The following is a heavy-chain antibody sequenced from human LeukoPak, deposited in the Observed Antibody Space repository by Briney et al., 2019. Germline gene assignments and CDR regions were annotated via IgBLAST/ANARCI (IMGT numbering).Heavy chain of an antibody. V-gene: IGHV3-7*04. J-gene: IGHJ4*02. Sequence: GGSLRLSCAASGFTFSSYWMSWVRQAPGKGLEWVASIKEDGSEKFYVDSVKGRFTISRDNAKKSLYLQMNSLTAEDAAVYYCARGRDNVYWGQGTLVTVSS. CDR2: IKEDGSEK. CDR1: GFTFSSYW. D-gene: IGHD5-24*01. CDR3: ARGRDNVY.